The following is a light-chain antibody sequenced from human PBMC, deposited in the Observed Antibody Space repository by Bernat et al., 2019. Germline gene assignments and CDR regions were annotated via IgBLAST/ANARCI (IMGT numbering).Light chain of an antibody. CDR3: QQYDNLPFT. V-gene: IGKV1-33*01. CDR2: DSS. Sequence: DIQMTQSPSSLSASVGDRVTITCRASQDISNYLNWYHQKPGKAPKLLIYDSSYLETGVPSRFSGSASRTFFTFTITSLQPEDIGTYYCQQYDNLPFTLGGGTKVEIK. CDR1: QDISNY. J-gene: IGKJ4*01.